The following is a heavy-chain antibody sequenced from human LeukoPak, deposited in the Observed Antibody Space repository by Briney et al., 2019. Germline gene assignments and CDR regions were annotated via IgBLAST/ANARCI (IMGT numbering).Heavy chain of an antibody. CDR1: GFTFSSYA. J-gene: IGHJ4*02. V-gene: IGHV3-23*01. Sequence: GGSLRLSCAASGFTFSSYAMSWVRQAPGKGLEWVSAISGSGGSTYYADSVKGRFTISIDNSKNTLYLQMNSLRAEDTAVYYCAKGASSSIWYCSFYDCRQGTLVTV. CDR3: AKGASSSIWYCSFYD. CDR2: ISGSGGST. D-gene: IGHD6-13*01.